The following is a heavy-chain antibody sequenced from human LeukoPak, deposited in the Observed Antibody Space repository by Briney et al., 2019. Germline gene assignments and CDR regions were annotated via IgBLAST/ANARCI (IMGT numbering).Heavy chain of an antibody. CDR2: ISYDGSNK. J-gene: IGHJ3*02. CDR3: ATFRDAIIPVSAFDI. CDR1: GFTFSSYA. V-gene: IGHV3-30-3*01. Sequence: GRSLRLSCAASGFTFSSYAMHWVRQAPGKGLEWVAVISYDGSNKYYADSVKGRFTISRDNSKNTLYLQMNSLRAEDTAVYYCATFRDAIIPVSAFDIWGQGTMVTVSS. D-gene: IGHD3-3*01.